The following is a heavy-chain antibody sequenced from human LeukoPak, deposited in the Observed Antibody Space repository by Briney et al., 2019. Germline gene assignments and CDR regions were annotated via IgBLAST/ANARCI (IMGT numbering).Heavy chain of an antibody. D-gene: IGHD6-13*01. Sequence: PSETLSLTCAVSGGSISSNLWWSWVRQPPGMGLEWIGEIYHNGATNYNPSLKSRVTISIDKSKSQFSLNLSSVTAADTAVYYCARRRDSSSWYSPKFDYWGQGTLVTVSS. J-gene: IGHJ4*02. CDR1: GGSISSNLW. V-gene: IGHV4-4*02. CDR2: IYHNGAT. CDR3: ARRRDSSSWYSPKFDY.